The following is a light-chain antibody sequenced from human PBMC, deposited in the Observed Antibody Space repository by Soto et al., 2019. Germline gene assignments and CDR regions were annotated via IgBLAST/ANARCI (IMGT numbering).Light chain of an antibody. J-gene: IGKJ4*01. CDR1: QGVSRK. Sequence: DIVMTQSPATLSVAPGERVTFSCRASQGVSRKLAWYQHKPGQAPRLLISGASTGATGIPARFSGSGSGTEFTLTISSLQSEHLGVYYCQQDSSWPLTFGGGTKVDIK. V-gene: IGKV3-15*01. CDR2: GAS. CDR3: QQDSSWPLT.